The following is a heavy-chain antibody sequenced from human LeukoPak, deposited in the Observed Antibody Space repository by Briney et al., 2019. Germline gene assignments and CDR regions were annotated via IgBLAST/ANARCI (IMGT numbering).Heavy chain of an antibody. D-gene: IGHD2-15*01. J-gene: IGHJ4*02. Sequence: PGRSLRLSCAASGFTFEDYAMHWVRQAPGKGLAWVSGISWNSGSIGYADSVKGRSTISRDNAKNSLYLQMNSLRAEDTALYYCAKGSYCSGGSCYSIAYFDYWGQGTLVTVSS. CDR2: ISWNSGSI. V-gene: IGHV3-9*01. CDR1: GFTFEDYA. CDR3: AKGSYCSGGSCYSIAYFDY.